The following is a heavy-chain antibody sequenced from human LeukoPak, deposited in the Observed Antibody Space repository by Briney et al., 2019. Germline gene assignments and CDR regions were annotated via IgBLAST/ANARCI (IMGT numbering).Heavy chain of an antibody. CDR3: ARDSAVGIFGVVYY. D-gene: IGHD3-3*01. Sequence: GRSLRLSCAASGFTFSSYAMHWVRQAPGKGLEWVAVISYDGSNKYYADSVKGRFTISRDNSKNTLYLQMNSLRAEDTAVYYCARDSAVGIFGVVYYWGQGTLVTVSS. CDR1: GFTFSSYA. J-gene: IGHJ4*02. CDR2: ISYDGSNK. V-gene: IGHV3-30-3*01.